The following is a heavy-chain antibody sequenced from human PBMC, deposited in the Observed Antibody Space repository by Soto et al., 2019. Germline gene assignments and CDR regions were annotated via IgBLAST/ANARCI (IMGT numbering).Heavy chain of an antibody. CDR2: IHLESRKT. D-gene: IGHD3-10*01. CDR3: GITPCWFASMAL. Sequence: ASVKVSCKASGDTFSVYDINWVRHAPGQGLEWMGWIHLESRKTSFAQKFQGRLTMTGDTSIDTAYMDLTSLTSEHTAAYYRGITPCWFASMALWGQGTTVTVSS. V-gene: IGHV1-8*01. CDR1: GDTFSVYD. J-gene: IGHJ6*01.